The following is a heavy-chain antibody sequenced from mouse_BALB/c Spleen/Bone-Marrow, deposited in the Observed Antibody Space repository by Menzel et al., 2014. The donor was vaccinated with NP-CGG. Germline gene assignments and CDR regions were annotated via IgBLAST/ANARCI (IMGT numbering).Heavy chain of an antibody. CDR3: ARGYYDYVLDY. CDR2: IDPANGNA. J-gene: IGHJ2*01. D-gene: IGHD2-4*01. CDR1: GFNIKDTY. V-gene: IGHV14-3*02. Sequence: VQLQQSGAELVKPGASVKLSCTASGFNIKDTYMHWVKQRPEQGLEWIGRIDPANGNAKYDPKFQGKATITADTSSNTAYLQLSSLTSEDTAVYYCARGYYDYVLDYWGQGTTLTVSS.